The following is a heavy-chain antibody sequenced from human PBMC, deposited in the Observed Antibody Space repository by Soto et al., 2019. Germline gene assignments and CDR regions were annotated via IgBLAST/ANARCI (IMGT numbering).Heavy chain of an antibody. J-gene: IGHJ3*02. CDR1: GGSISSGGYY. Sequence: QVQLQESGPGLVKPSQTLSLTCTVSGGSISSGGYYWSWIRQHPGKGLEWIGYIYYSGSTYYNPSLKSRVAISVDTSKNQFALKLSSVTAADTAVYYCARDATSRMAFDIWGQGTMVTVSS. CDR3: ARDATSRMAFDI. V-gene: IGHV4-31*03. CDR2: IYYSGST.